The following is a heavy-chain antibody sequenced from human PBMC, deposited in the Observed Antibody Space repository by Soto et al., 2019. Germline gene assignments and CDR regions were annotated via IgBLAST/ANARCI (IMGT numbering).Heavy chain of an antibody. CDR2: INPNSGGT. V-gene: IGHV1-2*04. J-gene: IGHJ3*02. Sequence: ASVKVSCKASGYTFTGYYMHWVRQAPGQGLEWMGWINPNSGGTNYAQKFQGWVTMTRDTSISTAYMELSRLRSDDTAVYYCARDGYSSSWYAFDIWGQGTMVTVSS. D-gene: IGHD6-13*01. CDR3: ARDGYSSSWYAFDI. CDR1: GYTFTGYY.